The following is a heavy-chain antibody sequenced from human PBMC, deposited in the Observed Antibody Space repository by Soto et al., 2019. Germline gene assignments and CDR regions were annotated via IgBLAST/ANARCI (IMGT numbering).Heavy chain of an antibody. D-gene: IGHD3-3*01. CDR1: GYTFTSYY. V-gene: IGHV1-46*01. CDR2: INPSGGST. Sequence: ASVKVSCKASGYTFTSYYMHWVRQAPGQGLEWMGIINPSGGSTSYAQKFQGRVTMTRDTSTSTVYMELSSLRSEDTAVYYCARVRRENDFWSGPNNYYYYGMDVWGQGTTVTVS. CDR3: ARVRRENDFWSGPNNYYYYGMDV. J-gene: IGHJ6*02.